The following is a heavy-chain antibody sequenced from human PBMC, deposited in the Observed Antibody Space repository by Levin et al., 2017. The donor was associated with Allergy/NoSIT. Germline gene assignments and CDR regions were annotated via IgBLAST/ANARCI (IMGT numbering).Heavy chain of an antibody. CDR2: IWYDGSNK. D-gene: IGHD3-9*01. Sequence: PGGSLRLSCAASGFTFSSYGMHWVRQAPGKGLEWVAVIWYDGSNKYYADSVKGRFTISRDNSKNTLYLQMNSLRAEDTAVYYCAREGDYDILTGPLDYWGQGTLVTVSS. CDR3: AREGDYDILTGPLDY. J-gene: IGHJ4*02. V-gene: IGHV3-33*01. CDR1: GFTFSSYG.